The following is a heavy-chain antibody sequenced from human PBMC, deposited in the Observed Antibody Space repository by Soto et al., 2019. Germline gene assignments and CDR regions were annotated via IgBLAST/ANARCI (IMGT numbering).Heavy chain of an antibody. CDR1: GYTFINFD. CDR2: MNPGSGKT. CDR3: ARMASAGTLNWFDP. J-gene: IGHJ5*02. D-gene: IGHD6-13*01. Sequence: QVQLMQSGAEVKEPGASVRVSCKASGYTFINFDISWVRQATGQGLEWMGWMNPGSGKTGYASKFQGRVTMTRDASTSTAHPELISLTSEDTAIYYCARMASAGTLNWFDPWGQGSLVTVSS. V-gene: IGHV1-8*02.